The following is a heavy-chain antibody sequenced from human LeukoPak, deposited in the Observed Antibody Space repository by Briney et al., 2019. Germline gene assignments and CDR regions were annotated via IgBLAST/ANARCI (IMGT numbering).Heavy chain of an antibody. D-gene: IGHD2-2*01. Sequence: VQPWGSLRLSCAASGIILSGYGMHWIRQVPGKGLEWVAFIRYDGSGKYYADSVKGRFTISRDNSKNTLYLQINSLRPEDTAVYYCAKRGAYCSSNSCSYTDVWGKGTTVTVSS. J-gene: IGHJ6*03. CDR3: AKRGAYCSSNSCSYTDV. V-gene: IGHV3-30*02. CDR1: GIILSGYG. CDR2: IRYDGSGK.